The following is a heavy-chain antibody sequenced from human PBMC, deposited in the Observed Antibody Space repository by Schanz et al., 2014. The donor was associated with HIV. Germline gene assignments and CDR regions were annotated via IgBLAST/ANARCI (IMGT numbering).Heavy chain of an antibody. CDR3: ARRESDGALDV. CDR2: ISGDYGKT. J-gene: IGHJ6*02. CDR1: GYTFTSHG. D-gene: IGHD2-21*02. V-gene: IGHV1-18*01. Sequence: QVQLVQSGAEVKKPGSSVKVSCKASGYTFTSHGITWVRQAPGQGLEWMGWISGDYGKTKYAQKFQARVTLTTDTSTTTAYMDLRSLRSDDTAVYHCARRESDGALDVWGPGTTVIVSS.